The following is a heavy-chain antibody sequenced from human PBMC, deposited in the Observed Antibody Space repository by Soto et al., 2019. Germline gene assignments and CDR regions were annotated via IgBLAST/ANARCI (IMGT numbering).Heavy chain of an antibody. CDR1: GSTFTSYY. J-gene: IGHJ6*02. D-gene: IGHD3-3*01. CDR2: INPSGGST. Sequence: EASVKVSCKASGSTFTSYYMHWVRQAPGQGLDWMGIINPSGGSTSYAQKFQGRVAMTRDTSTSTVYMELISLRSEDTAVYYCASPRSGYLEGGLGYYGMDVWGQGTTVTVSS. V-gene: IGHV1-46*01. CDR3: ASPRSGYLEGGLGYYGMDV.